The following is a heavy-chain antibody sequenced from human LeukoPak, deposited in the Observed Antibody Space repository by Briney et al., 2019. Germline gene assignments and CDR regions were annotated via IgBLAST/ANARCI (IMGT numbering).Heavy chain of an antibody. CDR3: AKNPYEYYFDY. Sequence: GGSLRLSCAASGFTVSSNYMSWVRQAPGKGLEWVSVINSGGSTYYADSVKGRFTISRHNSKNTLYLQMNSLRSDDTAVYYCAKNPYEYYFDYWGQGTLVTVSS. CDR1: GFTVSSNY. D-gene: IGHD5-12*01. V-gene: IGHV3-53*04. J-gene: IGHJ4*02. CDR2: INSGGST.